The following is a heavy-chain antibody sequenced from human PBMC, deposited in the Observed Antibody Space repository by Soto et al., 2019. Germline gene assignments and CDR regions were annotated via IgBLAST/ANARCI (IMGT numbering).Heavy chain of an antibody. Sequence: GGSMSLWRATTAFPCSGYRMRWVRPAPGKGLEWVAVIWYDGSNKYYADSVKGRFTISRDNSRNTLYLQMDSLSAEDTAVYYCARDRGTYSDRSRLGYFEDWGQGTLVIVS. CDR2: IWYDGSNK. CDR3: ARDRGTYSDRSRLGYFED. D-gene: IGHD1-26*01. V-gene: IGHV3-33*01. J-gene: IGHJ4*02. CDR1: AFPCSGYR.